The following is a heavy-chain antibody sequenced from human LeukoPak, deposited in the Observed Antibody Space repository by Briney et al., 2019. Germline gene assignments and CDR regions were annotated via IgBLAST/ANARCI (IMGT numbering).Heavy chain of an antibody. J-gene: IGHJ3*02. Sequence: ASVKVSCKASGYTFTSYGISWVRQAPGQGLEWMGWISAYNVNTNYAQKLQGRVTMTTDTSTSTAYMELRSLRSDDTAVYYCASPNSTSPLGAFDIWGQGTMVTVSS. V-gene: IGHV1-18*01. CDR3: ASPNSTSPLGAFDI. CDR1: GYTFTSYG. D-gene: IGHD2-2*01. CDR2: ISAYNVNT.